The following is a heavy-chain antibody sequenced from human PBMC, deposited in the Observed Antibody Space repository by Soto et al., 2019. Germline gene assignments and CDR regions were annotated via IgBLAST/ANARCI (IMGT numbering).Heavy chain of an antibody. CDR1: GFIFSDHY. CDR2: TRNRAKSYST. CDR3: ARVVWNDYTDAFDI. J-gene: IGHJ3*02. Sequence: EVQLVESGGGLVQPGGSLRLSCAVSGFIFSDHYMGWVRQAPGKGLEWVGRTRNRAKSYSTDYAASVKGRFIISRDDSRNSLYLQMDSLKTEDTAVYYCARVVWNDYTDAFDIWGQGTMVTVSS. V-gene: IGHV3-72*01. D-gene: IGHD3-3*01.